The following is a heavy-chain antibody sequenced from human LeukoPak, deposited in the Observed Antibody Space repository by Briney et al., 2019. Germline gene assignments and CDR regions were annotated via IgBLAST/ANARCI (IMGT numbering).Heavy chain of an antibody. CDR3: AKASRVDPKYYFDY. D-gene: IGHD2-15*01. J-gene: IGHJ4*02. V-gene: IGHV3-23*01. CDR2: ISGSGGST. CDR1: GFTFSSYA. Sequence: PGGSLRLSCAASGFTFSSYAMSWVRQAPGKGLEWVSAISGSGGSTYSADSVKGRFTISRDNSKNTLYLQMNSLRAEDTAVYYCAKASRVDPKYYFDYWGQGTLVTVSS.